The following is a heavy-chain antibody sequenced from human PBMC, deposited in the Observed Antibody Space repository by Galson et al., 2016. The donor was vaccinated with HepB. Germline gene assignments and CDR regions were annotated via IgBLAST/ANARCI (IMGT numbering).Heavy chain of an antibody. V-gene: IGHV4-61*02. Sequence: TLSLTCTVSGGSISSGDYYWSWIRQPAGKGLEWIGRFYTSGSTNHNPSLKSRVTISVDTSNNRFSLRLSSVTAADTAVYYCAREDCSGVGCHGQGYWGQGIVVTVSS. D-gene: IGHD2-15*01. CDR2: FYTSGST. J-gene: IGHJ4*02. CDR1: GGSISSGDYY. CDR3: AREDCSGVGCHGQGY.